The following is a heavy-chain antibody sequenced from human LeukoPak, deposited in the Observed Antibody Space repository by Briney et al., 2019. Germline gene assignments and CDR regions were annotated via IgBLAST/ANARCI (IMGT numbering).Heavy chain of an antibody. CDR1: GGSISSSSYY. J-gene: IGHJ2*01. CDR3: ARQLSIAGAGWYGYWYFDL. V-gene: IGHV4-39*01. Sequence: PSETLSLTCTVSGGSISSSSYYWGWIRQPPGKGLEWIGSIYYSGSTYYNPSLKSRVTISVDTSKNQFSLKLSSVTAADTAVYYCARQLSIAGAGWYGYWYFDLWGRGALVTVSS. D-gene: IGHD6-13*01. CDR2: IYYSGST.